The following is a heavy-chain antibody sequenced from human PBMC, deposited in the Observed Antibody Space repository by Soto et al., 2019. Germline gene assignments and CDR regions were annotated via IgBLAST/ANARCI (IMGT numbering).Heavy chain of an antibody. CDR2: TYYRSKWST. D-gene: IGHD1-26*01. J-gene: IGHJ5*01. V-gene: IGHV6-1*01. CDR3: TRALSGSYDS. Sequence: PSQTLSLTCAISGDSVSSKSATWNWIRQSTSRGLEWLGRTYYRSKWSTDYAVSVNNRITINPDTSKNQFSLQLNSVTPEDTAMYYCTRALSGSYDSWGQGTLVTVSS. CDR1: GDSVSSKSAT.